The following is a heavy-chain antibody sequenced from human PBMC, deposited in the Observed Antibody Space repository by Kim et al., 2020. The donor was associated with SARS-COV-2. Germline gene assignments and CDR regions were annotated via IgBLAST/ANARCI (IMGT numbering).Heavy chain of an antibody. J-gene: IGHJ3*02. D-gene: IGHD1-1*01. Sequence: SVKDRFTISREESKNTAYRQMNTLKTEDTAVYYCTRVAGGPLALCDAFDIWGQGTMVTVSS. CDR3: TRVAGGPLALCDAFDI. V-gene: IGHV3-73*01.